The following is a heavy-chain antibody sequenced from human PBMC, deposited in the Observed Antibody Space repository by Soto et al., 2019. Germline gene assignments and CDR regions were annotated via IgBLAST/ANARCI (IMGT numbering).Heavy chain of an antibody. CDR3: ATTYCSGGYCFSSDY. V-gene: IGHV3-21*01. Sequence: GGSLRLSCAASGITFRSYSMSWVRQAPGKGLEWVASITSDSSDIYYEDSVKGRFTISRDNGENSLYLQMTSLGAEDTGVYYCATTYCSGGYCFSSDYWGQGVLVTVSS. CDR1: GITFRSYS. CDR2: ITSDSSDI. D-gene: IGHD2-15*01. J-gene: IGHJ4*02.